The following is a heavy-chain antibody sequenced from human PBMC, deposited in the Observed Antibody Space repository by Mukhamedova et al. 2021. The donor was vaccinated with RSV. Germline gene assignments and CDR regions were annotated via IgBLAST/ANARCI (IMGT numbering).Heavy chain of an antibody. CDR3: ARVFWSGYYGWFGP. V-gene: IGHV1-69*06. D-gene: IGHD3-3*01. Sequence: GGLIPIFGTTNYAQKFQGRVTITADKSTSTAYMELSSLRSEDTAVYYCARVFWSGYYGWFGPSARGTLVTVSS. CDR2: LIPIFGTT. J-gene: IGHJ5*02.